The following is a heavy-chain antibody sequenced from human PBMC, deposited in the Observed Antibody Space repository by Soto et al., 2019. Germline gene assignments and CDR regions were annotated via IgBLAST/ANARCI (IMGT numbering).Heavy chain of an antibody. CDR3: IKGGWLDY. V-gene: IGHV3-23*01. Sequence: EVHLLESGGGLVQPGGSLRLSCAASEFTFTIFDMSWVRQAPGKGLEWVSMFSDSDDRTYYAGSVRGRFTMSRDNSKNTVYLQMDSLRAEDTAVYYCIKGGWLDYWGQGTLVTVYS. J-gene: IGHJ4*02. D-gene: IGHD5-12*01. CDR2: FSDSDDRT. CDR1: EFTFTIFD.